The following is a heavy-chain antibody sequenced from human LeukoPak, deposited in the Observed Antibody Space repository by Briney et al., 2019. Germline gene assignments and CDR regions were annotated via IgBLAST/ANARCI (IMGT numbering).Heavy chain of an antibody. CDR3: ARGYCTSTNCNNWFDP. CDR2: ISGGGDTT. J-gene: IGHJ5*02. Sequence: GGSLRLSCAASGLTFSIYAMSWVRQAPGKGLEWVSAISGGGDTTHHADSVKGRFTISRDNSKNTLYLQMDSLRAEDTAIYFCARGYCTSTNCNNWFDPWGQGTLVTVSS. D-gene: IGHD2-21*02. CDR1: GLTFSIYA. V-gene: IGHV3-23*01.